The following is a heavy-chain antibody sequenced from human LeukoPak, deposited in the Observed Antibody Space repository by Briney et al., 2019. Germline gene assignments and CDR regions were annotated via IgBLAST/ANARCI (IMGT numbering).Heavy chain of an antibody. CDR3: ARLGRLRYFDWLSDYYYYYMDV. J-gene: IGHJ6*03. CDR2: INPSGGST. D-gene: IGHD3-9*01. CDR1: GYTFTSYY. Sequence: ASVKVSCKASGYTFTSYYMHWVRQAPGQGLEWMGIINPSGGSTSYAQKFQGRVTMTRDMSTSTVYMELSSLRSEDTAVYYCARLGRLRYFDWLSDYYYYYMDVWGKGTTVTISS. V-gene: IGHV1-46*01.